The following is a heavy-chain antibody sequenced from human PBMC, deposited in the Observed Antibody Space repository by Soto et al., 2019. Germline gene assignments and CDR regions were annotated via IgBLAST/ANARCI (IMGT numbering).Heavy chain of an antibody. Sequence: HPGGSLRLSCAASGFTFSDHYMDWVRQAPGKGLEWVGRIRNKANSYTTEYAASVKGRFTISRDDSKNSLYLQMNSLKTEDTAVYYCARASRGGFQPDVFDIWGQGTMVTVSS. CDR3: ARASRGGFQPDVFDI. V-gene: IGHV3-72*01. CDR2: IRNKANSYTT. D-gene: IGHD6-25*01. CDR1: GFTFSDHY. J-gene: IGHJ3*02.